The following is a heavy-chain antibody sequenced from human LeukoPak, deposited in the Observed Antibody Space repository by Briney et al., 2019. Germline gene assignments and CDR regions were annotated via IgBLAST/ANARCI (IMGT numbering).Heavy chain of an antibody. CDR2: ISSSSSYI. D-gene: IGHD3-3*01. CDR3: AKKETYYDFWSGYHPMRPFDY. CDR1: GFTFSSYS. V-gene: IGHV3-21*01. Sequence: GGSLRLSCAASGFTFSSYSMNWVRQAPGKGLEWVSSISSSSSYIYYADSVKGRFTISRDNAKNSLYLQMNSLRAEDTAVYYCAKKETYYDFWSGYHPMRPFDYWGQGTLVTVSS. J-gene: IGHJ4*02.